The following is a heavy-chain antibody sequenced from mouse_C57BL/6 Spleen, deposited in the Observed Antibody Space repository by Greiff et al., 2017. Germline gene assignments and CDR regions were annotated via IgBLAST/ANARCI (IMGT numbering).Heavy chain of an antibody. J-gene: IGHJ4*01. V-gene: IGHV5-6*01. Sequence: EVKLMESGGDLVKPGGSLKLSCAASGFTFSSYGMSWVRQTPDKRLEWVATISSGGSYTYYPDSVHGRFTISRDNAKNTLYLQMSSLKSEDTAMYYCARQGSITTVVEDYAMDYWGQGTSVTVSS. CDR3: ARQGSITTVVEDYAMDY. CDR1: GFTFSSYG. D-gene: IGHD1-1*01. CDR2: ISSGGSYT.